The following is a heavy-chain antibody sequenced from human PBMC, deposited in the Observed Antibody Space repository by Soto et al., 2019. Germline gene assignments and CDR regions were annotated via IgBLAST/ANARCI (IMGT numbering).Heavy chain of an antibody. Sequence: LGESLTLSCKASGYTFSNSWIGWVRQTPGKGLEWMGIIFPGDSDTRYNPSFQGQVTISADKSISTAYLQWNSLRASDTAMYYCARELPYCSSTSCRNYGMDVWGQGTTVTVAS. J-gene: IGHJ6*02. CDR1: GYTFSNSW. CDR3: ARELPYCSSTSCRNYGMDV. D-gene: IGHD2-2*01. V-gene: IGHV5-51*01. CDR2: IFPGDSDT.